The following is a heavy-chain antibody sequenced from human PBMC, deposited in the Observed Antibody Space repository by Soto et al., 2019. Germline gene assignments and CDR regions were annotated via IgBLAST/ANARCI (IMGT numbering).Heavy chain of an antibody. D-gene: IGHD3-9*01. CDR3: AKEAGLRYFDWLSPFDY. J-gene: IGHJ4*02. CDR1: GFTFSDYY. V-gene: IGHV3-23*01. Sequence: GGSLRLSCAASGFTFSDYYMSWIRQAPGKGLEWVSSISGSGGSTYYADSVKGRFTISRDNSKNTLYLQMNSLRAEDTAVYYCAKEAGLRYFDWLSPFDYWGQGTLVTVSS. CDR2: ISGSGGST.